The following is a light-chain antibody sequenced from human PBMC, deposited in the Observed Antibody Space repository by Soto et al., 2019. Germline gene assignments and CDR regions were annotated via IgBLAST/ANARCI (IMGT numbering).Light chain of an antibody. J-gene: IGKJ4*01. V-gene: IGKV3-20*01. CDR3: QQYGSSPLLT. Sequence: EIVLTPSPGTLSLSPGERATLSCRASQSVSSSYLAWYQQKPGQAPRLLIYGASSRATGIPDRFSGSGSGTDFTLTISRLEPEDFEVYYCQQYGSSPLLTFGGGTKVEIK. CDR2: GAS. CDR1: QSVSSSY.